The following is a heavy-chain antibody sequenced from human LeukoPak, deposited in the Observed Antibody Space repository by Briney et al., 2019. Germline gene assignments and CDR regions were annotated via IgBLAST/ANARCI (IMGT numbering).Heavy chain of an antibody. D-gene: IGHD3-10*01. V-gene: IGHV3-23*01. CDR2: ISGSGGST. CDR1: GFTFSSYA. Sequence: GGSLRLSCAASGFTFSSYAMSWVRQAPGKGLEWVSAISGSGGSTYYADSVKGRFTISRDNSKNTLYLQMNSLRAEDTAVCYCAKGMVRGVHWIDYWGQGTLVTVSS. J-gene: IGHJ4*02. CDR3: AKGMVRGVHWIDY.